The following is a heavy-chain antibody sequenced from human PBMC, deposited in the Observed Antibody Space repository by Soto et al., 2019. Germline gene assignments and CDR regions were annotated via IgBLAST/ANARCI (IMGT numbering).Heavy chain of an antibody. D-gene: IGHD3-10*01. Sequence: QVQLVQSGAEVKKPGASVKVSCKASGYTFTSYGISWVRQAPGQGLEWMGWISAYNGNATYAQKLQGRVTMTTDTSTSTAYMELRSLRSDATAVYYCARGGYYGQLALNWFDPWGQGTLVTVSS. CDR1: GYTFTSYG. J-gene: IGHJ5*02. CDR2: ISAYNGNA. CDR3: ARGGYYGQLALNWFDP. V-gene: IGHV1-18*01.